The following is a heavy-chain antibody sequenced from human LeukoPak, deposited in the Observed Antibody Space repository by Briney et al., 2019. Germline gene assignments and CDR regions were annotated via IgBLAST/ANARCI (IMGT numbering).Heavy chain of an antibody. CDR2: IYPGDSDT. CDR3: ARQAREHSSYNGAPFDF. CDR1: GYSFSTYW. J-gene: IGHJ3*01. Sequence: GESLKISCQGSGYSFSTYWITWVRPMPGKGLEWMGIIYPGDSDTRYSPSFQGQVTISTDESISTAYLQWTSLRASDTAIYYCARQAREHSSYNGAPFDFWGQGTMVTVSS. V-gene: IGHV5-51*01. D-gene: IGHD3-22*01.